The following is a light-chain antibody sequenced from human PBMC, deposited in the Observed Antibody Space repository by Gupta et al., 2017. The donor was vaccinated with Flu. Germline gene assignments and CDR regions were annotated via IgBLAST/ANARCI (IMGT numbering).Light chain of an antibody. CDR1: QSISSW. Sequence: VGDRVTITCRASQSISSWLAWYQQKPGKAPKLLIYKASSLESGVPSRFSGSGSGTEFTLTISSLQPDDFATYYCQQYNSQSTFGQGTKVEIK. V-gene: IGKV1-5*03. J-gene: IGKJ1*01. CDR3: QQYNSQST. CDR2: KAS.